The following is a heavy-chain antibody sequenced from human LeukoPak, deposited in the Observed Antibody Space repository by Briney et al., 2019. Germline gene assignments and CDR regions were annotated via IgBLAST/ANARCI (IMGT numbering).Heavy chain of an antibody. Sequence: SETLSLTCAVYGGSFSGYYWSWIRQPPGKGLEWIGEISHSGSTNYNPSLKSRVTISVDTSKNQFSLKLSSVTAADTAVYYCARESPPYCGGDCTTDYWGQGTLVTVSS. D-gene: IGHD2-21*02. CDR1: GGSFSGYY. V-gene: IGHV4-34*01. CDR2: ISHSGST. CDR3: ARESPPYCGGDCTTDY. J-gene: IGHJ4*02.